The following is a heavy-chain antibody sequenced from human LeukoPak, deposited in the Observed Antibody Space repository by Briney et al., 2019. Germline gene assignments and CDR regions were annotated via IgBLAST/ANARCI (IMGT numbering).Heavy chain of an antibody. CDR2: INHSGST. Sequence: SETLSLTCAVYCGSLSGYYWSWIRQPPEKGLEWIGEINHSGSTNYNPSLKTRVTISVDTSKNQFSLKLSSVTAADTAVYYCARGQILFDPWGQGTLVTVSS. J-gene: IGHJ5*02. V-gene: IGHV4-34*01. CDR3: ARGQILFDP. CDR1: CGSLSGYY.